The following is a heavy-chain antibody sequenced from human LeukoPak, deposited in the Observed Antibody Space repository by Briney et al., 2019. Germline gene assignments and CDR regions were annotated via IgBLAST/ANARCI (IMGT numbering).Heavy chain of an antibody. CDR2: IWYDGSNK. CDR3: AREVVVVAANWFDP. CDR1: GFTFSSYG. Sequence: QPGGSLRLSCAASGFTFSSYGMHWVRQAPGKGLEWVAVIWYDGSNKYYADSVKGRFTISRDNSKNTLYLQMNSLRAEDTAVYYCAREVVVVAANWFDPWGQGTLVTVSS. J-gene: IGHJ5*02. D-gene: IGHD2-15*01. V-gene: IGHV3-33*01.